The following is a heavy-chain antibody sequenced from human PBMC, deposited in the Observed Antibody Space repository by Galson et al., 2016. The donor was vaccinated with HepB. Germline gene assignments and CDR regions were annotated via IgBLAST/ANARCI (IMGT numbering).Heavy chain of an antibody. CDR3: ARRFNGWETDAFDL. V-gene: IGHV3-48*02. Sequence: SLRLSCAASEFTFSAYSMNWVRQAPGKGLEWVSIITSSSATIYYADSVKGRFTVSRGDGKKSMYLQMNSLRDEDTAVYYCARRFNGWETDAFDLWGQGTMVTVSS. D-gene: IGHD6-19*01. J-gene: IGHJ3*01. CDR1: EFTFSAYS. CDR2: ITSSSATI.